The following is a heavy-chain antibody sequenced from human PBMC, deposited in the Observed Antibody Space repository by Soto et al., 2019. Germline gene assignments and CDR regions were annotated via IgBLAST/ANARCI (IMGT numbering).Heavy chain of an antibody. Sequence: PSETLSLTCTVSGGSISSGGYYWSWIRQHPGKGLEWIGYIYYSGSTYYNPSLKSRVTISVDTSKNQFSLKLSSVTAADTAVYYCARDRDYGHGAGGYYYYGMDVWGQGTTVTVSS. CDR1: GGSISSGGYY. CDR3: ARDRDYGHGAGGYYYYGMDV. V-gene: IGHV4-31*03. D-gene: IGHD3-10*01. CDR2: IYYSGST. J-gene: IGHJ6*02.